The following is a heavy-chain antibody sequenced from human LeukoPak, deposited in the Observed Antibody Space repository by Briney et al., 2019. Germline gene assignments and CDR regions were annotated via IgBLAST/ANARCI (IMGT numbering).Heavy chain of an antibody. Sequence: ASVKVSCKASGYTFTSYDINWVRQATGQGREGMGGMNPNSGNTGYAQKFQGRATIPSNPSTSTAHMALSSLRSAATAVYYCASPKWLAGHRSLGYYYYYGMDVCGQPTTLTVP. CDR1: GYTFTSYD. D-gene: IGHD6-19*01. V-gene: IGHV1-8*01. CDR3: ASPKWLAGHRSLGYYYYYGMDV. CDR2: MNPNSGNT. J-gene: IGHJ6*02.